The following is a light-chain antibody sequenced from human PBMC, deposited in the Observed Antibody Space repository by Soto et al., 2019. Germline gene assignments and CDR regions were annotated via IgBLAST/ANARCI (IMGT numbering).Light chain of an antibody. V-gene: IGLV1-44*01. CDR2: CDD. J-gene: IGLJ3*02. CDR3: AAWDDNLNGPL. Sequence: QSVLTQPPSLSGTPGQRVTISCSGSNSNIGRYSVNWYQHFPGTAPKILIYCDDERPSGVPARFSGSKSCTSASLAISGLQSEDEAEYYCAAWDDNLNGPLFGGGTKLTVL. CDR1: NSNIGRYS.